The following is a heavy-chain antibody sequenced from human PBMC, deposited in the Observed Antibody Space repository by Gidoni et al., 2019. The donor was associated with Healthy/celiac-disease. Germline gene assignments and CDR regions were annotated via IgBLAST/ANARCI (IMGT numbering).Heavy chain of an antibody. D-gene: IGHD3-22*01. J-gene: IGHJ4*02. V-gene: IGHV4-59*01. Sequence: QVQLQESGPGLVKPSETLSLTCTVSGGSISSYYWSWIRQPPGKGLEWIGYIYYSGSTNYNPSLKSRVTISVDTSKNQFSLKLSSVTAADTAVYYCARVRVDYYDSSGYLLGLDYWGQGTLVTVSS. CDR1: GGSISSYY. CDR2: IYYSGST. CDR3: ARVRVDYYDSSGYLLGLDY.